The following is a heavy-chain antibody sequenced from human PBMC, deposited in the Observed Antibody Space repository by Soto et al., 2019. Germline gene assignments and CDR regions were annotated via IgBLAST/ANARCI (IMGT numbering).Heavy chain of an antibody. CDR2: IYYSGST. Sequence: QVQLQESGPGLVKPSQTLSLTCTVSGGSISSGGYYWSWIRQHPGKGLEWIGYIYYSGSTYYNPYFKSRVTISVDTSKNQFSLKLSSVTAADTAVYYCARDRYYYDSSGYYYPDYFDYWGQGTLVTVSS. D-gene: IGHD3-22*01. CDR1: GGSISSGGYY. J-gene: IGHJ4*02. CDR3: ARDRYYYDSSGYYYPDYFDY. V-gene: IGHV4-31*03.